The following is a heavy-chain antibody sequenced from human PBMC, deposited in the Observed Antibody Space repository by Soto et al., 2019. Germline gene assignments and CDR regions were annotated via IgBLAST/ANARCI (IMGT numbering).Heavy chain of an antibody. Sequence: PSETLSLTCSVSGGSISSYNYYWAWIRQPPGKGLEWIGSSSRSTFYNPSLKSRVTIFADTSKNEFSLRLTSVTAADTAVYYCARHGPWAPLDDWGQGTLVTVSS. V-gene: IGHV4-39*01. CDR3: ARHGPWAPLDD. CDR2: SSRST. J-gene: IGHJ4*02. CDR1: GGSISSYNYY. D-gene: IGHD7-27*01.